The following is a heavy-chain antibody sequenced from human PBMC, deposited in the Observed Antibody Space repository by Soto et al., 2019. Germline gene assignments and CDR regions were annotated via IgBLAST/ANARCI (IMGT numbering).Heavy chain of an antibody. CDR3: ARRIRSQKYYYYGMDV. D-gene: IGHD1-20*01. Sequence: PSETLSLTCTVSGGSISSYYWSWIRQPAGKGLEWIGRIYTSGSTNYNPSLKSRVTMSVDTSKNQFSLKLSSVTAADTAVYYCARRIRSQKYYYYGMDVWGQGTTVTVSS. CDR1: GGSISSYY. V-gene: IGHV4-4*07. J-gene: IGHJ6*02. CDR2: IYTSGST.